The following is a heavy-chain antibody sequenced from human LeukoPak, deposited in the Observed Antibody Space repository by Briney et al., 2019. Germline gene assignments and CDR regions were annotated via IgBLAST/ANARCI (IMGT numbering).Heavy chain of an antibody. V-gene: IGHV3-30*03. Sequence: PGGSLRLSCAASGFTFSSYGMHWVRQAPGKGLEWVAVISYDGSNKYYADSVKGRFTISRDNSKNKLYLQMNSLRAEDTAVYYCAGLVGASRNDAFDIWGQGTMVTVSS. J-gene: IGHJ3*02. CDR2: ISYDGSNK. CDR1: GFTFSSYG. D-gene: IGHD1-26*01. CDR3: AGLVGASRNDAFDI.